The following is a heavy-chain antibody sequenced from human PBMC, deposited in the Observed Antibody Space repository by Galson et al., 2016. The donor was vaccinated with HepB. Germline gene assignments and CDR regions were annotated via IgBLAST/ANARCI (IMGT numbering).Heavy chain of an antibody. CDR3: ARSKGIAAAVGTFDY. CDR1: GFTFSSYW. J-gene: IGHJ4*02. Sequence: SLRLSCAASGFTFSSYWMSWVRQAPGKGLEWVANINRDGSERNYVDSVKGRFTISRDNAKNLPYLQMNSLRAEDTAVYYCARSKGIAAAVGTFDYWGQGTLVTVSS. CDR2: INRDGSER. D-gene: IGHD6-13*01. V-gene: IGHV3-7*01.